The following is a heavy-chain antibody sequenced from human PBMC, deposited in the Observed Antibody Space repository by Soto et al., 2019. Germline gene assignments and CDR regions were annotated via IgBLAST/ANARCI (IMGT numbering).Heavy chain of an antibody. CDR2: IYSGVST. D-gene: IGHD5-12*01. Sequence: VGFRRLACGASGFTVSNSYMSWVRQASGKGLEWVSLIYSGVSTYYADSVKGRFTISRDNSKNTVYLQMNSLRAEDTAVYYCARMDMATTYDYGGDGTLVTVSS. CDR3: ARMDMATTYDY. V-gene: IGHV3-53*01. CDR1: GFTVSNSY. J-gene: IGHJ4*01.